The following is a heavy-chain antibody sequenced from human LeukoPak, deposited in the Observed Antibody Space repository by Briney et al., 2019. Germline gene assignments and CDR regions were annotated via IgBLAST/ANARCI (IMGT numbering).Heavy chain of an antibody. CDR1: GGSISSYY. V-gene: IGHV4-59*01. Sequence: TSETLSLTCTVSGGSISSYYWSWIRQPPGKGLEWIGYIYYSGSTNYNPSLKSRVTISVDTSKNQFSLKLSSVTAADTAVYYCARVVSSWVYYFDYWGQGTLVTVSS. CDR2: IYYSGST. CDR3: ARVVSSWVYYFDY. D-gene: IGHD6-13*01. J-gene: IGHJ4*02.